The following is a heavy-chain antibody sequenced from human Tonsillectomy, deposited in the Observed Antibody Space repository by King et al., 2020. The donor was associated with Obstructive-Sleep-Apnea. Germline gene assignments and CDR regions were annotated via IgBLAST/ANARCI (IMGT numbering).Heavy chain of an antibody. Sequence: VQLVESGGGLVQPGGSLRLSCAASGFTFSSSDMHWARQAPGKGLEWVSYISTGNDTTHYADSVQGRFTISRDNAQNSLFLQMNSLRAEDTAVYYCVRDWFSSSWTWFDPWGQGTLVTVSS. CDR2: ISTGNDTT. D-gene: IGHD6-13*01. J-gene: IGHJ5*02. CDR1: GFTFSSSD. CDR3: VRDWFSSSWTWFDP. V-gene: IGHV3-48*04.